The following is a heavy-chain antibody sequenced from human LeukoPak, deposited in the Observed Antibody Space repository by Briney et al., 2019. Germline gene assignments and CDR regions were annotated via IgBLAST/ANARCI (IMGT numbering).Heavy chain of an antibody. CDR3: AKDSITIFGVVIIPLLDY. J-gene: IGHJ4*02. V-gene: IGHV3-23*01. CDR2: ISGSGGST. D-gene: IGHD3-3*01. Sequence: QPGGSLRLSCAASGFTFSSYAMSRVRQAPGKGLEWVSAISGSGGSTYYADSVKGRFTISRDNSKNTLYLQMNSLRAEDTAVYYCAKDSITIFGVVIIPLLDYWGQGTLVTVSS. CDR1: GFTFSSYA.